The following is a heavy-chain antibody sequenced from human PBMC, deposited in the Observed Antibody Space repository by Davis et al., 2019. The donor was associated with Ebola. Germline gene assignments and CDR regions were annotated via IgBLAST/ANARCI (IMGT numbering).Heavy chain of an antibody. CDR3: AKGVNIVVVPAAIRYYYYGMDV. CDR1: GFTFSSYA. D-gene: IGHD2-2*01. J-gene: IGHJ6*02. V-gene: IGHV3-23*01. Sequence: GESLKISCAASGFTFSSYAMSWVRQAPGKGLEWVSAISGSGGSTYYADSVKGRFIISRDNFENTVSLQMNSLRAEDTAVYYCAKGVNIVVVPAAIRYYYYGMDVWGQGTTVTVSS. CDR2: ISGSGGST.